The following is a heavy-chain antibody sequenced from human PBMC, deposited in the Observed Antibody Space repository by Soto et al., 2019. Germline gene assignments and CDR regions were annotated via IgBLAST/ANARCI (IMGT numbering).Heavy chain of an antibody. CDR3: ASPQGYDSNGSRPHDAFDI. Sequence: GQSLKISCKGAGYIFTSYWIGWVRQMPGKGLEWMGIIYPGDSDTRYSPSFQGQATISADKSISTAYLQWSSVKASETALYYCASPQGYDSNGSRPHDAFDIWGQGTMVTGSS. D-gene: IGHD3-22*01. CDR1: GYIFTSYW. J-gene: IGHJ3*02. V-gene: IGHV5-51*01. CDR2: IYPGDSDT.